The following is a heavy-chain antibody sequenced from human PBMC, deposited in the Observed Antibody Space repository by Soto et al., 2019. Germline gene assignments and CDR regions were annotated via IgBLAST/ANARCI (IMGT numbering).Heavy chain of an antibody. J-gene: IGHJ5*02. Sequence: SETLSLTCTVSGGSISSGAYYWSWIRQHPGKGLEWIGYIYYSGSTYYNPSLKSRLTISLDTYKNQFSLKLSSVTAADTAVYYCARGSGGSGSYYIWFDPWGQGTLVTVSS. V-gene: IGHV4-31*03. D-gene: IGHD3-10*01. CDR3: ARGSGGSGSYYIWFDP. CDR1: GGSISSGAYY. CDR2: IYYSGST.